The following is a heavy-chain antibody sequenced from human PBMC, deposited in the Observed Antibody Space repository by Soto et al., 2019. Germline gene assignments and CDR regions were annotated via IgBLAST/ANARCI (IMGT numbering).Heavy chain of an antibody. Sequence: EVQLLESGGGLVQPGGSLRLSCAASGFTFSSYAMSWVRQAPGKGLEWVSAISGSGGSTYYADSEKGRFTISRDNSNNTLYLQMNSLRAEDTAVYYCAKASYSSSKFPDPFDYWGQGTLVTVSS. J-gene: IGHJ4*02. CDR1: GFTFSSYA. D-gene: IGHD6-13*01. CDR3: AKASYSSSKFPDPFDY. CDR2: ISGSGGST. V-gene: IGHV3-23*01.